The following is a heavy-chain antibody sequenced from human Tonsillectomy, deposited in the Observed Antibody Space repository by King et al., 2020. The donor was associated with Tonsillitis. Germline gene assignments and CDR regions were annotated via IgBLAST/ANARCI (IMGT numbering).Heavy chain of an antibody. CDR3: ARATYYDFVTGYEHYWYFDL. D-gene: IGHD3-9*01. CDR2: INSDGSST. CDR1: GFTFSSYW. V-gene: IGHV3-74*01. Sequence: VQLVESGGGLVQPGGSLRLSCAASGFTFSSYWMHWVRQAPGKGLVWVSRINSDGSSTSYADSVKGRFTISRDNAKNTLYLQMNSLRAEDTAVYFCARATYYDFVTGYEHYWYFDLWGRGTLVTVSS. J-gene: IGHJ2*01.